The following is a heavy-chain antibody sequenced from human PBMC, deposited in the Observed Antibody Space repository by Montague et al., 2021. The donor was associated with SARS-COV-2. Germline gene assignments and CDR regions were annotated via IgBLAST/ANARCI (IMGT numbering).Heavy chain of an antibody. Sequence: SLRLSCAASGCSINSYWIHWVRQIPGMGLVWVSRISGDGTMTFYADSVKGRFTISRDNAKDTVYLQMNSLRAEDTAMYYCTRDFDWGSGCWGQGTLVTVSS. CDR1: GCSINSYW. CDR3: TRDFDWGSGC. V-gene: IGHV3-74*01. D-gene: IGHD3-9*01. J-gene: IGHJ4*02. CDR2: ISGDGTMT.